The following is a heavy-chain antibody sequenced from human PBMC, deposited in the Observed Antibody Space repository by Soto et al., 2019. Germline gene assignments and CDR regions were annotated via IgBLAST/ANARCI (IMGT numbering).Heavy chain of an antibody. Sequence: VKVSCKASGYTFTGYAMHWVRQAPGQRLEWMGWINAGNGNTKYSQKFQGRVTITRDTSASTAYMELSSLRSEDTAVYYCARAVAVAADFDYWGQGTLVTVS. CDR3: ARAVAVAADFDY. CDR1: GYTFTGYA. D-gene: IGHD6-19*01. CDR2: INAGNGNT. J-gene: IGHJ4*02. V-gene: IGHV1-3*01.